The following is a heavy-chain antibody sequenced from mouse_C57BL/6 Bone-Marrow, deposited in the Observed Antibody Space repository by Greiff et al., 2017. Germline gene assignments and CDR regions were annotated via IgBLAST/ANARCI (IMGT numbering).Heavy chain of an antibody. V-gene: IGHV1-64*01. CDR1: GYTFTSYW. CDR2: INPNSGST. CDR3: ARGIDYDYDVPFFFDY. Sequence: QVQLKQPGAELVKPGASVKLSCKASGYTFTSYWMHWVKQRPGQGLEWIGMINPNSGSTNYNEKFKSKATLTVDKSSSTAYMQLSSLTSEYSAVYYCARGIDYDYDVPFFFDYWGQGTTLTVSS. J-gene: IGHJ2*01. D-gene: IGHD2-4*01.